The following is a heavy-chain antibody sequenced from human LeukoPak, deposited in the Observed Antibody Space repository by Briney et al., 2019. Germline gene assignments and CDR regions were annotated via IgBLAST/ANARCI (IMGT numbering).Heavy chain of an antibody. CDR1: GYTFTGYY. CDR3: ARETPSGFWSGYHMDV. J-gene: IGHJ6*03. D-gene: IGHD3-3*01. CDR2: INPNSGGT. Sequence: GASVKVSCKASGYTFTGYYMHWVRQAPGQGLEWMGRINPNSGGTNYAQKFQGRVTMTRDTSISTAYMELSRLRSDDTAVYYCARETPSGFWSGYHMDVWGKGTTVTVSS. V-gene: IGHV1-2*06.